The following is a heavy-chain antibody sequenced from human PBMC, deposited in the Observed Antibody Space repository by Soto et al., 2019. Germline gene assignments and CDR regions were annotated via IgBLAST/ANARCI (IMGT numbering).Heavy chain of an antibody. CDR3: ARDGVTHWFDP. J-gene: IGHJ5*02. V-gene: IGHV4-61*01. D-gene: IGHD4-4*01. CDR1: GGSVSSGSYY. CDR2: IYYSGST. Sequence: XGTLDITGTVSGGSVSSGSYYGSWIRQPPGKGLEWIGYIYYSGSTNYNPSLKSRVTISVDTSKNQFSLKLSSVTAADTAVYYCARDGVTHWFDPWGQGTLVTVSS.